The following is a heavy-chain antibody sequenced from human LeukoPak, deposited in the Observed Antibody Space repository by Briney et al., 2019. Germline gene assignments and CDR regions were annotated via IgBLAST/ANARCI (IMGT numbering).Heavy chain of an antibody. CDR3: AKLFSTTNNFYYYYTDL. J-gene: IGHJ6*03. CDR2: ISGSDSRA. D-gene: IGHD1-14*01. Sequence: GGSLRLSCAASGFTFSGYGVSWVRQAPGKGLEWVAGISGSDSRAYYADSVKGRFTISRDNSNNTLHLQMSSLRVEDTAVYFCAKLFSTTNNFYYYYTDLWGQGTTVTVSS. V-gene: IGHV3-23*01. CDR1: GFTFSGYG.